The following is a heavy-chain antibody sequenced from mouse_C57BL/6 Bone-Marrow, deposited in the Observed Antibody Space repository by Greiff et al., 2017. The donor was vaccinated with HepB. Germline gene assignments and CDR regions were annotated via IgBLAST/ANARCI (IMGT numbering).Heavy chain of an antibody. Sequence: QVQLQQPGAELVMPGASVKLSCKASGYTFTSYWMHWVKQRPGQGLEWIGEIDPSDSYTNYNQKFKGKSTLTVDKSSITAYRQLSSLTSEDSAVYYCARTSPTTVVADYWGQGTTLTVSS. J-gene: IGHJ2*01. D-gene: IGHD1-1*01. CDR3: ARTSPTTVVADY. CDR2: IDPSDSYT. V-gene: IGHV1-69*01. CDR1: GYTFTSYW.